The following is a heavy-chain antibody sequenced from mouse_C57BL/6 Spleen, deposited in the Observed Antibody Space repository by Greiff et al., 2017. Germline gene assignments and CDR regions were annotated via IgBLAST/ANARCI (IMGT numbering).Heavy chain of an antibody. D-gene: IGHD4-1*01. J-gene: IGHJ2*01. CDR1: GYAFSSSW. CDR2: IYPGDGDT. V-gene: IGHV1-82*01. CDR3: ARSQNKLYYFDY. Sequence: VKLQQSGPELVKPGASVKISCKASGYAFSSSWMNWVKQRPGKGLEWIGRIYPGDGDTNYNGKFKGKATLTADKSSSTAYMQLSSLTSEDSAVYFCARSQNKLYYFDYWGQGTTLTVSS.